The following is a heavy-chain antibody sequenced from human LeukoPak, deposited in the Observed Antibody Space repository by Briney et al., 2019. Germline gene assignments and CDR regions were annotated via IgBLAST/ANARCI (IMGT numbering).Heavy chain of an antibody. V-gene: IGHV4-31*03. CDR2: IYYGGST. Sequence: SQTLSLTCTVSGGSISSGGYYWSWIRQHPGKGLEWIGYIYYGGSTYYNPSLKSRVTISVDTSKNQFSLKLSSVTAADTAVYYCARGVRIPSGWFDPWGQGTLVTVSS. J-gene: IGHJ5*02. CDR3: ARGVRIPSGWFDP. D-gene: IGHD6-25*01. CDR1: GGSISSGGYY.